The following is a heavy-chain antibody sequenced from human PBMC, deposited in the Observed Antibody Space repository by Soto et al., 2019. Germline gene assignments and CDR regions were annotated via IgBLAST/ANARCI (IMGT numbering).Heavy chain of an antibody. Sequence: PGGSLRLSCAASGFTFSSYEMNWVRQAPGKTLEWVSYISSAGDSSYYADSVKSRFTISRDTVKNTVYLEMNNLRVDDTAVYYCARRPGXXXWIGPWGQGTLVTVSS. CDR2: ISSAGDSS. J-gene: IGHJ5*02. CDR3: ARRPGXXXWIGP. V-gene: IGHV3-48*03. CDR1: GFTFSSYE. D-gene: IGHD1-1*01.